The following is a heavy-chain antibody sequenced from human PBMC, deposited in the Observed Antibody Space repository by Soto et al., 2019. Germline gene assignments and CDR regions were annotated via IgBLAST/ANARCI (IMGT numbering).Heavy chain of an antibody. CDR3: AAASGYDWLAIDC. J-gene: IGHJ4*02. Sequence: SVKVSCKASGFTFTSSAMQWVRQARGQRLEWIGWIVVGSGNTNYAQKFQERVTITRDMSTSTAYMELSSLRSEDTAVYYCAAASGYDWLAIDCWGKGTLVTVSS. D-gene: IGHD5-12*01. CDR2: IVVGSGNT. CDR1: GFTFTSSA. V-gene: IGHV1-58*02.